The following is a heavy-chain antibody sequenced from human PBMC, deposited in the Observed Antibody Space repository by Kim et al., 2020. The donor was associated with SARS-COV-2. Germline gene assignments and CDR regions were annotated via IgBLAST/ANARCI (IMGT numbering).Heavy chain of an antibody. CDR1: GFTFSDSA. V-gene: IGHV3-73*01. Sequence: GGSLRLSCGASGFTFSDSAMHWVRRASGKGLEWVGRIRSKVNGYATAYMASVIGMFTISRDDSRNTAYLQMNSLKTEDTACYYCTRVPGTTLAFWYAFD. CDR3: TRVPGTTLAFWYAFD. CDR2: IRSKVNGYAT. D-gene: IGHD1-1*01. J-gene: IGHJ3*02.